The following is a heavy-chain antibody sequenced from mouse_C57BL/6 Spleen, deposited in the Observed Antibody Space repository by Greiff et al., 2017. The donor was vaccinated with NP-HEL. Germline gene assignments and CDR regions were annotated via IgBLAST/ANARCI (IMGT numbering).Heavy chain of an antibody. Sequence: QVQLQQPGTELVKPGASVKLSCKASGYTFTSYWMHWVKQRPGQGLEWIGNINPSNGGTNYNEKFKSKATLTVDKSSSTAYMQLSSLTSEDSAVYAVARGGNGTADGGYYFDYWGQGTTLTVSS. CDR2: INPSNGGT. V-gene: IGHV1-53*01. CDR1: GYTFTSYW. CDR3: ARGGNGTADGGYYFDY. J-gene: IGHJ2*01. D-gene: IGHD2-1*01.